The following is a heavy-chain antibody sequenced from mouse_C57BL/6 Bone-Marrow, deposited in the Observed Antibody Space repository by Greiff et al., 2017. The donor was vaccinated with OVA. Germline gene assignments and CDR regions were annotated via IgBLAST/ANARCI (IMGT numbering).Heavy chain of an antibody. CDR1: GYTFTSYW. CDR3: ARHYGSFYAMDY. J-gene: IGHJ4*01. CDR2: IYPGSGST. Sequence: QVQLHQSGAELVKPGASVKMSCKASGYTFTSYWITWVKQRPGQGLEWIGDIYPGSGSTNYNEKFKSKATLTVDTSSSTAYMQLSSLTSEDSAVYYCARHYGSFYAMDYWGQGTSVTVSS. V-gene: IGHV1-55*01. D-gene: IGHD1-1*01.